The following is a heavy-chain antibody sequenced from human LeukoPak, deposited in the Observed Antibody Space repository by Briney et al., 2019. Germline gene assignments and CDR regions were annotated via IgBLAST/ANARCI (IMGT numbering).Heavy chain of an antibody. CDR2: ISYDGSNK. V-gene: IGHV3-30*18. CDR1: GFTFSSYG. D-gene: IGHD4-17*01. Sequence: GRSLRLSCAASGFTFSSYGMHWVRQAPGKGLEWVAVISYDGSNKYYADSVKGRFTISRDNSKNTLYLQMNSLRAEDTAVYYCAKDKFMTTVTTAGCFWGQGTLVTVSS. CDR3: AKDKFMTTVTTAGCF. J-gene: IGHJ4*02.